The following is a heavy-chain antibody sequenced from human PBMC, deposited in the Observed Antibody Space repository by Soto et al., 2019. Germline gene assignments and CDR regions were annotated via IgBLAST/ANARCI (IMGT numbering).Heavy chain of an antibody. CDR1: GGSVSSGSYY. V-gene: IGHV4-61*01. CDR2: IYYSGST. Sequence: PSETLSLTCTVSGGSVSSGSYYWSWIRQPPGKGLEWIGYIYYSGSTNYNPSLKSRVTISVDTSKNQFSLKLSSVTAADTAVYYCARRDGVYYYYGMDVWGQGTTVTVSS. J-gene: IGHJ6*02. CDR3: ARRDGVYYYYGMDV.